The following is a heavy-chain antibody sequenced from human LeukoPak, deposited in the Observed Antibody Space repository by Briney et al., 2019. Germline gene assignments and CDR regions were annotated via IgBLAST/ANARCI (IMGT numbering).Heavy chain of an antibody. J-gene: IGHJ4*02. CDR2: INHSGST. D-gene: IGHD3-22*01. Sequence: SETLSLTCAVYGGSFSGYYWSWIRQPPGKGLEWIGEINHSGSTNYNPSLKSRVTISVDTSKNQFSLKLSSVTAADTAVYYCARGRLPPGPYCYDSSGYWAHWGQGTLVTVSS. CDR1: GGSFSGYY. V-gene: IGHV4-34*01. CDR3: ARGRLPPGPYCYDSSGYWAH.